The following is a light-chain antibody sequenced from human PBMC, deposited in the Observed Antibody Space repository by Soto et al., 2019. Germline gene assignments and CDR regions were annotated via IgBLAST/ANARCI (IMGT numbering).Light chain of an antibody. Sequence: DIQMTQSPSTLSASVGDRGSITCRASQSISTWLAWYQQRPGKAPKLLICDASTLESGVPSRFSGSGSGIAFTLTISSLQPDDFTTYYCQQYESYPWTFGQGTKVEIK. J-gene: IGKJ1*01. CDR1: QSISTW. CDR3: QQYESYPWT. V-gene: IGKV1-5*03. CDR2: DAS.